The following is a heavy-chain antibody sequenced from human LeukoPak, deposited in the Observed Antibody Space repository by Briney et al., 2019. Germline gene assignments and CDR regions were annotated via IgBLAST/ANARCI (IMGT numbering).Heavy chain of an antibody. CDR3: ASGRGFSSWKIYNWFDP. D-gene: IGHD6-13*01. J-gene: IGHJ5*02. CDR2: INHSRST. Sequence: SETLSLTCAVYGGSFSGYYWSWIRQPPGKGLEWIGEINHSRSTNYNPSLKSRVTISVDTSKNQFSLKLSSVTAADTAVYYCASGRGFSSWKIYNWFDPWGQGTLVTVSS. V-gene: IGHV4-34*01. CDR1: GGSFSGYY.